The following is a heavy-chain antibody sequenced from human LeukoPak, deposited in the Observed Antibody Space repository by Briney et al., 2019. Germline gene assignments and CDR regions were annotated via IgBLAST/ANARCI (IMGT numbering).Heavy chain of an antibody. D-gene: IGHD6-19*01. Sequence: GGSLRLSCASSGFAFSFYAMSWLRQPPGKGLEWVSTINANSGTTSYAASVRGRFTISRDNSKNTLYLQVNTLRADDTATYYCAKPISGGLAVTADWFHPWGQGTLVVVSS. CDR1: GFAFSFYA. CDR2: INANSGTT. V-gene: IGHV3-23*01. CDR3: AKPISGGLAVTADWFHP. J-gene: IGHJ5*01.